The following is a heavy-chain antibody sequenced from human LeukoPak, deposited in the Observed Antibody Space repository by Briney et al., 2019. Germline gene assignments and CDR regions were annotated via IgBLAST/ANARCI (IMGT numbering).Heavy chain of an antibody. CDR3: ASSLYGSGSYYDY. V-gene: IGHV4-61*02. D-gene: IGHD3-10*01. J-gene: IGHJ4*02. CDR2: IYFNGGA. CDR1: GDSISSGHYY. Sequence: SQTLSLTCTVSGDSISSGHYYWTWIRQAAGKELEWIGRIYFNGGANYNPSLKSRVAMSVDTSKNQFSVKLSSVTAADTAVYYCASSLYGSGSYYDYWGQGTLVTVSS.